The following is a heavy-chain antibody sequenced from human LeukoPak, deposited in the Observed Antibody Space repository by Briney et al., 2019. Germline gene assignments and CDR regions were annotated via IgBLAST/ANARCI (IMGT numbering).Heavy chain of an antibody. Sequence: ETLSLTCTVSGGSISSYYWSWVRQAPGKGLEWVANINQDGGEKNFVDSVKGRFTISRDNAKNSLYMQMNSLKVEDTAVYYCARDGYSTSSVFRNWGQGTLVSVSS. D-gene: IGHD6-6*01. J-gene: IGHJ4*02. CDR2: INQDGGEK. V-gene: IGHV3-7*01. CDR1: GGSISSYY. CDR3: ARDGYSTSSVFRN.